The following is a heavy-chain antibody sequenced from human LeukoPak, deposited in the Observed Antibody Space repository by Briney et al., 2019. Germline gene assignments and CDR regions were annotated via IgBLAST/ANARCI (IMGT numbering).Heavy chain of an antibody. V-gene: IGHV3-7*01. CDR1: GFTFSSFW. CDR2: IHENGGEK. J-gene: IGHJ4*02. CDR3: ARGWADLDY. D-gene: IGHD3-16*01. Sequence: PGGSLRLSRAASGFTFSSFWMTWVRQAPGKGLEWVANIHENGGEKYPLDSVKGRFTISRDNAKNSLYLQMNSLRADDADVCYCARGWADLDYWGQGTLVTVSS.